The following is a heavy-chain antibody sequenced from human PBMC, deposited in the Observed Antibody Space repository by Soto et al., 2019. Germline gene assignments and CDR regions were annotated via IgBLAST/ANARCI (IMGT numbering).Heavy chain of an antibody. CDR2: MKGETEGGTI. J-gene: IGHJ4*02. CDR3: ATDWILGDGSGYDTAVDY. Sequence: VGALRLSCAAAGFTFDNAWFGGFRQVAGKGLEWVGRMKGETEGGTIEYAVPVKGRFTISRDDSKNTLYLQVNSPNTEDTAVYYCATDWILGDGSGYDTAVDYWGQRT. D-gene: IGHD3-22*01. V-gene: IGHV3-15*01. CDR1: GFTFDNAW.